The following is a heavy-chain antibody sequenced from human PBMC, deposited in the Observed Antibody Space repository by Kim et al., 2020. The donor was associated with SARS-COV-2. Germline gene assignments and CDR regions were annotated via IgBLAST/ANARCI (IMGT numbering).Heavy chain of an antibody. CDR1: GGSFSGYY. CDR2: INHSGST. Sequence: SETLSLTCAVYGGSFSGYYWSWIRQPPGKGLEWIGEINHSGSTNYNPSLKSRVTISVDTSKNQFSLKLSSVTAADTAVYYCASWLVTHPAGFYYFDYWGQGTLVTVSS. V-gene: IGHV4-34*01. J-gene: IGHJ4*02. D-gene: IGHD2-21*02. CDR3: ASWLVTHPAGFYYFDY.